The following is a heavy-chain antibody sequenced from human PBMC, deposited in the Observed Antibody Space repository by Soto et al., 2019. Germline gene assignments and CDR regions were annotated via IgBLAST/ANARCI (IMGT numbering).Heavy chain of an antibody. V-gene: IGHV1-45*02. CDR1: GYTFTYRY. Sequence: QMQLVQSGAEVKKTGSSVKVSCKASGYTFTYRYLHWVRQAPGQALEWMGWITPVNDNTNYAQKFQDRVTITRDRSMSTAHLELSSLRSEDTAMYYCARSVVYSSSYDAFDMWGQGTMVTVSS. CDR2: ITPVNDNT. CDR3: ARSVVYSSSYDAFDM. D-gene: IGHD6-6*01. J-gene: IGHJ3*02.